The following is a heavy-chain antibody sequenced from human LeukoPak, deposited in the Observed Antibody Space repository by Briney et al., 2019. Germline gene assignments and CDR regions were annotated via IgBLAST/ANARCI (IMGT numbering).Heavy chain of an antibody. J-gene: IGHJ4*02. V-gene: IGHV3-15*01. CDR2: SKTDGGTT. Sequence: GGSLRLSCAASGFTFSNAWMKSKTDGGTTDYAAPVKGRFTISRDDSKNTLYLQMNSLKTEDTPVYYCTTDVTTLYFDYWGQGTLVTVSS. CDR1: GFTFSNAW. D-gene: IGHD4-17*01. CDR3: TTDVTTLYFDY.